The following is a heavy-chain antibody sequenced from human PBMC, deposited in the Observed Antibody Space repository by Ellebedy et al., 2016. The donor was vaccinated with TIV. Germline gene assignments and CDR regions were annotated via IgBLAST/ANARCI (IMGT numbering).Heavy chain of an antibody. CDR1: GYIFTDHH. J-gene: IGHJ4*02. D-gene: IGHD3-10*01. CDR2: INPNSGGT. Sequence: ASVKVSCKTSGYIFTDHHFHWVRQAPGQGLEWMGWINPNSGGTEYEQKFRGRVTMTSGSFLSTVYMQLTRLGSDDTAVYYCARMSGSPRGYWGQGTLVTVSS. CDR3: ARMSGSPRGY. V-gene: IGHV1-2*02.